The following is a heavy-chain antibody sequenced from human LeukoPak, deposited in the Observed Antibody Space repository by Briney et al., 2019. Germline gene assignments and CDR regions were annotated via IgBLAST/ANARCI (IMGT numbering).Heavy chain of an antibody. V-gene: IGHV1-2*02. CDR1: GFALIDYY. Sequence: ASVKVSGKPSGFALIDYYIHWVRLAPLQGLEWMGWINPDSGGTNYAQKFQDRVTMTWDPSISTAYMELSRLRSDDTALYYCARIYLVSTTSLDFWGQGTLVTVSS. D-gene: IGHD5/OR15-5a*01. CDR3: ARIYLVSTTSLDF. J-gene: IGHJ4*02. CDR2: INPDSGGT.